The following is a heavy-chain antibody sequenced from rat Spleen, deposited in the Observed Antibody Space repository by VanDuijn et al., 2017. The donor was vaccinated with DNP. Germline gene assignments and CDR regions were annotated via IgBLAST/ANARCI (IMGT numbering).Heavy chain of an antibody. CDR2: MNRAGST. Sequence: EVQLQESGSGLVKPSQSLSLTCSVTGYSITNYYWGWIRKFPGNKLEWLGYMNRAGSTNYSPSLKSRISITRDTSKNQFFLQVNSITTEDTATYYCVRGKYNSDYFYYWGQGVMVTVSS. CDR3: VRGKYNSDYFYY. V-gene: IGHV3-3*01. CDR1: GYSITNYY. D-gene: IGHD4-3*01. J-gene: IGHJ2*01.